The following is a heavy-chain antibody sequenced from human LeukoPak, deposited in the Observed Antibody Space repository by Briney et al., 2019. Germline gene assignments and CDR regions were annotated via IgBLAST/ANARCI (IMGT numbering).Heavy chain of an antibody. D-gene: IGHD4-17*01. CDR1: GFTVSSNY. V-gene: IGHV3-53*01. Sequence: GGSLRLSCAASGFTVSSNYMTWVRQAPGKGLEWVSVIYSGGSTYYADSVKGRFTISRDNSKNTLYLQMNSLRAEDTAVYYCAKVGYGDYGYFDLWGRGTLVTVSS. CDR2: IYSGGST. CDR3: AKVGYGDYGYFDL. J-gene: IGHJ2*01.